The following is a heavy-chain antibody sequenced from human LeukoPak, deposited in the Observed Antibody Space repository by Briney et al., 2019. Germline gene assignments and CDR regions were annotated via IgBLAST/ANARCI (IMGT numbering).Heavy chain of an antibody. CDR3: ARVRSVGGNPHAFNI. CDR1: GFTFSSYW. V-gene: IGHV3-7*01. Sequence: GGSLRLSCAASGFTFSSYWMSWVRQASGKGLEWVANIKQDGSEKYYMDSVKGRFTISRDNAKNSLYLQMNSLRVEDTALYYCARVRSVGGNPHAFNIWGQGTMVTVSS. CDR2: IKQDGSEK. J-gene: IGHJ3*02. D-gene: IGHD4-23*01.